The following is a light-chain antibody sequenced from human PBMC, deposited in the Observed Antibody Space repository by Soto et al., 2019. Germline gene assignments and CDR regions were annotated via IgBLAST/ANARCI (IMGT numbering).Light chain of an antibody. J-gene: IGKJ1*01. V-gene: IGKV3D-15*01. CDR1: QSISIN. Sequence: EIVLTQSPGTLSVSPGDRVTLSCRASQSISINLAWYLHKPGQAPRLLIHAGSTRATGIPARFSGSGSGTEFTLTISSLQSEDFAVYYCQQYNNWPPWTFGQGTKV. CDR3: QQYNNWPPWT. CDR2: AGS.